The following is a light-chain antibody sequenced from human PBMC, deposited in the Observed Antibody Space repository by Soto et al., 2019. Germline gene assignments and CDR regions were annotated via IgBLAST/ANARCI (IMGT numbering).Light chain of an antibody. CDR1: QSVSSY. CDR2: DAS. Sequence: EIVLTQSPATLSLSPGERATLSCRASQSVSSYLAWYQQKPGQAPRLLIYDASNRATGIPARFSGSGSGTDFTLTISSLEPEDFAVYYCQQRSNGQSTFGQGTKV. J-gene: IGKJ1*01. CDR3: QQRSNGQST. V-gene: IGKV3-11*01.